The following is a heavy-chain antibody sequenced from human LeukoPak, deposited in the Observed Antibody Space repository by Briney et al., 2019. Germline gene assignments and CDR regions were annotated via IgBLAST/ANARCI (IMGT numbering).Heavy chain of an antibody. CDR2: IYYSGST. CDR3: ARVGPGVWFDY. Sequence: SETLSLTCTVSGGSISSYYWSWIRQPPGKGLEWIGYIYYSGSTYYNPSLKSRVTISVDTSKNQFSLKLSSVTAADTAVYYCARVGPGVWFDYWGQGTLVTVSS. V-gene: IGHV4-59*08. J-gene: IGHJ4*02. D-gene: IGHD3-16*01. CDR1: GGSISSYY.